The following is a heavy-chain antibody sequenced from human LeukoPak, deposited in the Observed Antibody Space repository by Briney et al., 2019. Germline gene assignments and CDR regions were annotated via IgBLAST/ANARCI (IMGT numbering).Heavy chain of an antibody. Sequence: SETLSLTCAVYGGSFSGYYWSWIRQPPGKGLEWIGEINHSGSTNYNPSLKSRVTISVDTSKNQFSLKLSSVTAADTAVYYCASGTTTVKIRKWGQGTLVTVSS. J-gene: IGHJ4*02. CDR1: GGSFSGYY. CDR3: ASGTTTVKIRK. V-gene: IGHV4-34*01. CDR2: INHSGST. D-gene: IGHD4-17*01.